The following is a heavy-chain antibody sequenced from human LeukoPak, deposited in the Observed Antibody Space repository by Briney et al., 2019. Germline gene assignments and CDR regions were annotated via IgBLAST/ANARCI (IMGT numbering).Heavy chain of an antibody. CDR3: ARAGDDYGADAFDI. CDR2: IIPIFGTA. V-gene: IGHV1-69*13. D-gene: IGHD4-17*01. CDR1: GGTFSSYA. Sequence: SVKVSCKASGGTFSSYAISWVRQAPGQGLEWMGGIIPIFGTANYAQKFQGRVTITADESTSTAHMELSSLRSEDTAVYYCARAGDDYGADAFDIWGQGTMVTVSS. J-gene: IGHJ3*02.